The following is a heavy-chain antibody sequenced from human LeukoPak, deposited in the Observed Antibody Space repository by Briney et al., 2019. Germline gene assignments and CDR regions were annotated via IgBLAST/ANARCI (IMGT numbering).Heavy chain of an antibody. CDR3: AKVHCISTNCNHIWTYFDY. V-gene: IGHV1-18*01. CDR1: SYTFTSHG. D-gene: IGHD2-2*01. J-gene: IGHJ4*02. CDR2: ITVNNGYT. Sequence: ASVKVSCKAASYTFTSHGFIWLRQAPGQGLEWMGWITVNNGYTKYAQELQGRVTMTTDTSTSTAYMELRSLRSDDTAVYYCAKVHCISTNCNHIWTYFDYWGQGTLVTVSS.